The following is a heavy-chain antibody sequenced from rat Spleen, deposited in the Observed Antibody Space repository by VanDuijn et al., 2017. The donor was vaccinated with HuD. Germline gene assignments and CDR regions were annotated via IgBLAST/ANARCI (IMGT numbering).Heavy chain of an antibody. CDR3: ARHYNNYGVMDA. J-gene: IGHJ4*01. D-gene: IGHD1-10*01. CDR2: IKYEGDSI. Sequence: EVQLVESGGGLVQPGNSLKLSCAASGFTFSDYYMSWVRQAPTRGLEWVASIKYEGDSIYYRDSVKGRFTISRDNAKSTLYLQMDSLRSEDTATYYCARHYNNYGVMDAWGQGASVTVSS. V-gene: IGHV5S10*01. CDR1: GFTFSDYY.